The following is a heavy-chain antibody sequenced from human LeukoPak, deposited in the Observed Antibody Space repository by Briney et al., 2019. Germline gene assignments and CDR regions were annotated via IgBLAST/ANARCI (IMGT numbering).Heavy chain of an antibody. V-gene: IGHV4-59*08. CDR1: GGSITNYY. CDR3: ARPEKYCSSTSCYLDH. Sequence: SETLSLTCSVSGGSITNYYWTWIRQPAGKGLEWIGYIYYSGITNYNPSLKSRVTMSIDTSKNQFSLRLSSVTAADTAVYYCARPEKYCSSTSCYLDHWGQGTLVTVSS. J-gene: IGHJ4*02. D-gene: IGHD2-2*01. CDR2: IYYSGIT.